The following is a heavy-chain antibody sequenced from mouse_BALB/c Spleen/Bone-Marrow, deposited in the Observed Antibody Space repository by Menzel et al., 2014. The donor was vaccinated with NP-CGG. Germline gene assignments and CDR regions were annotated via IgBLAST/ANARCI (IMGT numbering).Heavy chain of an antibody. CDR3: ATARATSYAMDY. J-gene: IGHJ4*01. CDR2: IDPANGNT. Sequence: VQLQQSVAELVKPGASVKVACTASDFNFKDTYMHWVNQRPEQGLEWMGMIDPANGNTKYDPKFQGKATITAAPSSNTHYLQLSSLTSEDTAVYYCATARATSYAMDYWGQGTSVTVSS. D-gene: IGHD3-1*01. CDR1: DFNFKDTY. V-gene: IGHV14-3*02.